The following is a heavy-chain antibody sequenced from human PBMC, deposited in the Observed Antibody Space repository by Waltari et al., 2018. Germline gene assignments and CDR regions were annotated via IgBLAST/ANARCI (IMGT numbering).Heavy chain of an antibody. J-gene: IGHJ3*01. CDR1: VFPFSSFG. V-gene: IGHV3-33*01. CDR3: ARDIAFGGVIVMNEAFDF. CDR2: ISSTGSNT. Sequence: QLYLVESGGGVVQPGRYLRLSCAASVFPFSSFGRHWVRQPPGKGLQWVAVISSTGSNTYYADSVRGRFTISRDNSKNILYLQMNSLRAEDTAVYYCARDIAFGGVIVMNEAFDFRGRGTTVTVSP. D-gene: IGHD3-16*02.